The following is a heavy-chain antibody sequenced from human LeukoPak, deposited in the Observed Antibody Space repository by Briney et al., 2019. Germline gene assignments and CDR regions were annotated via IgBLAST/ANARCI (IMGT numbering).Heavy chain of an antibody. Sequence: SETLSLTCTVSGGSISHYFWSWIRQPPGKALEWIGYIYYSGSTNYNPSLKSRVTISVDPSKNQFPLKLNSVTAADTAVYYCAKTVAGYWYFDLWGRGTLVTVSS. CDR3: AKTVAGYWYFDL. CDR1: GGSISHYF. D-gene: IGHD6-19*01. CDR2: IYYSGST. V-gene: IGHV4-59*08. J-gene: IGHJ2*01.